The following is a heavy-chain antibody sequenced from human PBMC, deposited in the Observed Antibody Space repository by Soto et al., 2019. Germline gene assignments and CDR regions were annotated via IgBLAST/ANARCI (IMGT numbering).Heavy chain of an antibody. J-gene: IGHJ4*02. D-gene: IGHD3-22*01. V-gene: IGHV4-59*08. CDR1: GGSISNYY. CDR3: ASLYYYDSSVQYHY. CDR2: IYYSGST. Sequence: SETLSLTCTVSGGSISNYYWSWIRQPPGKGLEWIGYIYYSGSTNYNPSLKSRVTISVDTSKNQFSLKLSSVTAADTAVYYCASLYYYDSSVQYHYWGQGTLVTVS.